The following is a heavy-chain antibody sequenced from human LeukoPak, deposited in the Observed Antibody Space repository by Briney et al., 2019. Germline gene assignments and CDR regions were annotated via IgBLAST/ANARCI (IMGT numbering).Heavy chain of an antibody. J-gene: IGHJ6*02. Sequence: GGSLRLSCAASGFTFSSYGMHWVRQAPGKGLEWVAVIWYDGSNKYYADSVKGRFTISRDTSKNTLYLQMNSLRAAETDVYYCAKERESGCYYLQALYYYYYYGMDDWGQGTLVTVSS. CDR3: AKERESGCYYLQALYYYYYYGMDD. CDR2: IWYDGSNK. CDR1: GFTFSSYG. D-gene: IGHD3-3*01. V-gene: IGHV3-33*06.